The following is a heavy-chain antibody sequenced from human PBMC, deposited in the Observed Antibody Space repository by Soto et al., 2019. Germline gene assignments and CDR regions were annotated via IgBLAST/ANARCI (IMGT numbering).Heavy chain of an antibody. CDR3: ASRKSSPYFDY. D-gene: IGHD3-10*01. V-gene: IGHV4-59*06. Sequence: PSGTLSLTCAVSGASFETYYWSWIRQPPGKGLEWIGYIYYSGSTYYNPSLKSRVTISVDTSKNQFSLKLSSVTAADTAVYYCASRKSSPYFDYWGQGTLVTVSS. J-gene: IGHJ4*02. CDR2: IYYSGST. CDR1: GASFETYY.